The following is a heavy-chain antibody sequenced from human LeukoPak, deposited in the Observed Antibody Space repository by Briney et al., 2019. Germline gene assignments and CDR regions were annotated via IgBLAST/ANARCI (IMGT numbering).Heavy chain of an antibody. CDR1: GYTFTSYG. J-gene: IGHJ4*02. CDR2: ISAYNGNT. Sequence: ASMKVSCKASGYTFTSYGTTWVRQAPGQGLEWMGWISAYNGNTNYAQKLQGRVTMTTDTSTSTAYLDLRSLRSDDTAVYYCARAEQYQLLLHWGQGTLVTVSS. D-gene: IGHD2-2*01. CDR3: ARAEQYQLLLH. V-gene: IGHV1-18*01.